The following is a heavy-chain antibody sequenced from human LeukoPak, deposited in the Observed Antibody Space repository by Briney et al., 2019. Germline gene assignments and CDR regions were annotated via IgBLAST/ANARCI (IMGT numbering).Heavy chain of an antibody. D-gene: IGHD5-18*01. Sequence: ASVKVSCKASGYTFNYYGISWVRQAPGQGLEWMGWISAYTGNTDHAQKFQGRVTMTTDTSTSTAHMELRSLRSDDTAVYYCARGGYSYGYMGYSDYWGQGTLVTVSS. V-gene: IGHV1-18*01. CDR1: GYTFNYYG. J-gene: IGHJ4*02. CDR3: ARGGYSYGYMGYSDY. CDR2: ISAYTGNT.